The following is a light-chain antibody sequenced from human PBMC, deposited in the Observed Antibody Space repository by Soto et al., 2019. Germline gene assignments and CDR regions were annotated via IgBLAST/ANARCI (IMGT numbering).Light chain of an antibody. CDR3: QQVISYPPS. CDR1: QGVSTF. CDR2: AAS. Sequence: DIQLTQSPSFLSASVGDRVTITCRASQGVSTFLAWYQQRQGKAPKLLIYAASTLQSGVPSRLSGSGSGTQFTLTISSLQPEDFATYYWQQVISYPPSFGPGTKVDIK. J-gene: IGKJ3*01. V-gene: IGKV1-9*01.